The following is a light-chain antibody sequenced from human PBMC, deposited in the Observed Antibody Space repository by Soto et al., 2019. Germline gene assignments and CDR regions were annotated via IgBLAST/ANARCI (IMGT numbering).Light chain of an antibody. CDR2: GAS. Sequence: EIVMTQSPATLSVSPGERATLSCRASQSVSSNLAWYQQKPGQAPRLLIYGASTRATGIPARFSGSGSGKEFTLTISSLQSEDFAVYYCQQYNNWPLTFGGGTKVESK. CDR1: QSVSSN. V-gene: IGKV3-15*01. CDR3: QQYNNWPLT. J-gene: IGKJ4*01.